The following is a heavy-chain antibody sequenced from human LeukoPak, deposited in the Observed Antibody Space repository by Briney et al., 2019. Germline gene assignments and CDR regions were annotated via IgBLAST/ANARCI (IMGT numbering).Heavy chain of an antibody. CDR3: VGYVGSHWRH. CDR1: GFSFSDHY. J-gene: IGHJ4*02. V-gene: IGHV3-72*01. CDR2: ARDKAQGYTT. Sequence: GGSLRLSCAASGFSFSDHYLDWVRQASGKGLEWVGRARDKAQGYTTEYAASVKGRFTVSRDESKNSFYLQMNNLKTEDTAVYYCVGYVGSHWRHWGQGTLVIVAA. D-gene: IGHD1-26*01.